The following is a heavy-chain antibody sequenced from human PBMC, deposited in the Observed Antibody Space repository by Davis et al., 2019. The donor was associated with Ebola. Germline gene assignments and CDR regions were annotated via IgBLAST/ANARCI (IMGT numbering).Heavy chain of an antibody. D-gene: IGHD6-19*01. CDR2: INAGNGNT. CDR1: GYSLTSYT. CDR3: AREGYSSGWYNDWYFDL. J-gene: IGHJ2*01. Sequence: AASVKVSCKASGYSLTSYTIHWVRQAPGQRLEWMGWINAGNGNTKYSQKFQGKVTITRDPSASTADMELSSLRSEDTAVYYCAREGYSSGWYNDWYFDLWGRGTLVIVSS. V-gene: IGHV1-3*01.